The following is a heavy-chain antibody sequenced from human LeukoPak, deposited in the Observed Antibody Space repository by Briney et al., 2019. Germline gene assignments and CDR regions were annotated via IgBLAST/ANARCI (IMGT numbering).Heavy chain of an antibody. CDR1: GFTFSSYA. CDR3: AKDLGITMVRGVSPFDY. J-gene: IGHJ4*02. Sequence: GGSLRLSCAASGFTFSSYAMSWVRQAPGKGLEWVSAISGSGGSTYYADSVKGRFTISRDNSKNTLYLQMNSLRAEDTAVYYYAKDLGITMVRGVSPFDYWGQGTLVTVSS. CDR2: ISGSGGST. V-gene: IGHV3-23*01. D-gene: IGHD3-10*01.